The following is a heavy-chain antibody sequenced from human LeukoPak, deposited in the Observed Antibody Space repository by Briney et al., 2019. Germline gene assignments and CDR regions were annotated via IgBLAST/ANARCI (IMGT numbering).Heavy chain of an antibody. Sequence: GESLKISCKGSGCSFTSYWIGWVRQMPGKGLEWMGIIYPGDSDTRYSPSFQGQVTISADKSISTAYLQWSSLKASDTAMYYCARHAGTYYSSSLQWGQGTLVTVSS. J-gene: IGHJ4*02. CDR3: ARHAGTYYSSSLQ. CDR2: IYPGDSDT. D-gene: IGHD6-6*01. CDR1: GCSFTSYW. V-gene: IGHV5-51*01.